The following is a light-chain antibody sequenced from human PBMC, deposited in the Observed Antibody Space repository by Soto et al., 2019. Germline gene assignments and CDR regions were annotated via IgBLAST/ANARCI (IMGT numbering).Light chain of an antibody. CDR2: EVT. Sequence: ALAQPASVSGSPEQSVTISCTGTSSDVGTYNLVSWYQQHPGKAPKLIIYEVTERPSGVSNRFSGSKFGNTASLTISGLLPEDEADYYCCSYGGSSALPYVFGTGTKV. CDR3: CSYGGSSALPYV. J-gene: IGLJ1*01. V-gene: IGLV2-23*02. CDR1: SSDVGTYNL.